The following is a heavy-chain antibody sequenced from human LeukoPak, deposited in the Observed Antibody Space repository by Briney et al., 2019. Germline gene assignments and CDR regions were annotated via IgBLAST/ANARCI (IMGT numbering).Heavy chain of an antibody. CDR2: IYRSGST. J-gene: IGHJ6*02. D-gene: IGHD3-10*01. CDR1: GGSINTYY. Sequence: PSETLSLTCTVSGGSINTYYWSWLRQPPGKGLEWIGYIYRSGSTNYNPSLKSRVTISVDTSKNQFSLELSPVTAADTAVYYCARSNMHYYGSGSFHYGMDVWGQGSTVTVSS. V-gene: IGHV4-59*08. CDR3: ARSNMHYYGSGSFHYGMDV.